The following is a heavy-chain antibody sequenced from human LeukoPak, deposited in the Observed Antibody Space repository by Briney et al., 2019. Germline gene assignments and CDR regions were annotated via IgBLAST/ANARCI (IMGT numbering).Heavy chain of an antibody. J-gene: IGHJ4*02. V-gene: IGHV4-61*02. Sequence: SQTLSLTCTVSGGSISSGSYYWSWIRQPAGKGLEWIGRIYTNGSTNYNPSLKSRVTISVDTSKNQFSLKLSSVTAADTAVYYCARGVPVAGIDYWGQGTLVTVSS. D-gene: IGHD5-12*01. CDR3: ARGVPVAGIDY. CDR2: IYTNGST. CDR1: GGSISSGSYY.